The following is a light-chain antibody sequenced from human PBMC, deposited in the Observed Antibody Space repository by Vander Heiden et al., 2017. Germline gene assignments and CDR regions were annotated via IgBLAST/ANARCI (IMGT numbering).Light chain of an antibody. CDR2: AAS. Sequence: DIQMTQSQSSLSASVGDRVTITCPASESISGYLNWYQKKPGKAPKLLFYAASSLQSGVPSRFSGGGSGTDFTLTISILQPEDFATYYCQQSDSTPHTFGPGTKLDIE. CDR1: ESISGY. J-gene: IGKJ2*01. CDR3: QQSDSTPHT. V-gene: IGKV1-39*01.